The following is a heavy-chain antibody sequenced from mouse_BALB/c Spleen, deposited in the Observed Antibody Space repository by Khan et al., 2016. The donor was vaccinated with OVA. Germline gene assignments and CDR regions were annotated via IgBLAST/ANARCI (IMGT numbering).Heavy chain of an antibody. J-gene: IGHJ2*01. CDR1: GYTFINYW. CDR3: ARRGLRWDFDY. V-gene: IGHV1-7*01. Sequence: VQLQQSGAELAKPGASVKMSCKASGYTFINYWMPWVKQRPGQGLEWIGYINPSTGYSEYNQKFKDKATLTADKSSSTAYMQLSSLISEDSAVYYCARRGLRWDFDYWGQGTTLTVSS. CDR2: INPSTGYS. D-gene: IGHD1-1*01.